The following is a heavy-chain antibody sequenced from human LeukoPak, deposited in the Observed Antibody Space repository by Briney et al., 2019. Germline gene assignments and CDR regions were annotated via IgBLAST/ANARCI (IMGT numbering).Heavy chain of an antibody. Sequence: GRSLRLSCAASGFTFSSYAMHWVRQAPGKGLEWVAVISYDGSNKYYADSVKGRVTISRDNSKNTLYLQMNSLRAEDTAVYYCARDGGGGDYDSSGHQGYWGQGTLVTVSS. D-gene: IGHD3-22*01. CDR3: ARDGGGGDYDSSGHQGY. CDR2: ISYDGSNK. J-gene: IGHJ4*02. CDR1: GFTFSSYA. V-gene: IGHV3-30*04.